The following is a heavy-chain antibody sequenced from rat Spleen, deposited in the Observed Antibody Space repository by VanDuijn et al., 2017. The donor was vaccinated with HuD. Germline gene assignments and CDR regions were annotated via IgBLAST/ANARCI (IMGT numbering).Heavy chain of an antibody. Sequence: EVQLVESGGGLVQPGRSLKLSCAASGFTFSVFPMAWVRQAPKKGPERVASIRLDGSTTYYRDSVKGRFTIPRDNTKSTLYLQMDSLRSEDTATYYCATGIQLYHFDYWGQGVMVTVSS. V-gene: IGHV5-7*01. D-gene: IGHD1-5*01. CDR3: ATGIQLYHFDY. CDR2: IRLDGSTT. J-gene: IGHJ2*01. CDR1: GFTFSVFP.